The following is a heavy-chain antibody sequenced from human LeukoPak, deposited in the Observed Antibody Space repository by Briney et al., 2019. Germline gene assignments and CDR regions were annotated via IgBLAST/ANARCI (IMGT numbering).Heavy chain of an antibody. Sequence: PGGSLRLSCAASGFTFSSNSMNWVRRAPGKGLEWVSYIGSSVSTRYYADSVKGRFTISRDNGKHSLYLQMNSLRAEDTAVYYCAREGSDFWSGYSKGYFDYWGRGTLVTVSS. V-gene: IGHV3-48*01. CDR2: IGSSVSTR. CDR1: GFTFSSNS. CDR3: AREGSDFWSGYSKGYFDY. J-gene: IGHJ4*02. D-gene: IGHD3-3*01.